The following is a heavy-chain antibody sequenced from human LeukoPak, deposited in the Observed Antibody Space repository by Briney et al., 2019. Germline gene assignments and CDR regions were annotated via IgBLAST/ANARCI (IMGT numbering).Heavy chain of an antibody. CDR3: ARGYFDWLSTYFDY. CDR1: GGSISSGSYY. V-gene: IGHV4-61*02. Sequence: SQTLSLTCTVSGGSISSGSYYWSWIRQPAGTGLEWIGRIYTSGSTNYNPSLKSRVTISVDTSKNQFSLKLSSVTAADTAVYYCARGYFDWLSTYFDYWGQGTLVTVSS. J-gene: IGHJ4*02. CDR2: IYTSGST. D-gene: IGHD3-9*01.